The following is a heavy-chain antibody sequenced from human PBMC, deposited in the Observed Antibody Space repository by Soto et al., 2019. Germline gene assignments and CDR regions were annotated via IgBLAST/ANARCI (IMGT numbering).Heavy chain of an antibody. CDR3: ARVTWALSATANDL. D-gene: IGHD2-21*02. J-gene: IGHJ5*02. CDR1: GFTFGNYE. Sequence: PGGSLRLSCAVSGFTFGNYEMNWVRQAPGKGLEWVSYVSSSGRTIYYADSVKGRFTISKDSASNSLYLQMHSLTVEDTAIYYCARVTWALSATANDLCGQGTLVTVSS. V-gene: IGHV3-48*03. CDR2: VSSSGRTI.